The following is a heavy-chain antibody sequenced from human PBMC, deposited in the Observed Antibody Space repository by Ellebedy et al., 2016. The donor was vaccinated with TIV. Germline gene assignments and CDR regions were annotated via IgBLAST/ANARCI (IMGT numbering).Heavy chain of an antibody. CDR2: ISYSGST. CDR3: ARVVWQQPVSYAFDI. CDR1: GGSISSYY. J-gene: IGHJ3*02. Sequence: MPSETLSLTCTVSGGSISSYYWSWIRQPPGKGLEWIGYISYSGSTNYNPSLKSRVTISVDTSKNQFSLRLSSVTAADTAVYYGARVVWQQPVSYAFDIWGQGTMVTVSS. V-gene: IGHV4-59*01. D-gene: IGHD6-13*01.